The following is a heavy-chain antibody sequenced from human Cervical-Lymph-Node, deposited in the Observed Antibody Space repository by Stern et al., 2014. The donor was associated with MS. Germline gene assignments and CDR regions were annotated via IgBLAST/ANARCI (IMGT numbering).Heavy chain of an antibody. CDR1: GFPFSGYA. J-gene: IGHJ4*02. V-gene: IGHV3-33*01. CDR3: ARDLRIAPRRFDH. D-gene: IGHD6-6*01. CDR2: LWLDGGNE. Sequence: VQLVESGGGVAHPGRPLRLSWAAAGFPFSGYAMHWVRQAPGKGLGGVAVLWLDGGNECYADCVKGRFTISRDNSNNTLYLQMNSLRAEDTAVYFCARDLRIAPRRFDHWGQGTLVTVSS.